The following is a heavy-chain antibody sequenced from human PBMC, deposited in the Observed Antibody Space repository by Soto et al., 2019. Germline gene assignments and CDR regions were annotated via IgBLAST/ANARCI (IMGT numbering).Heavy chain of an antibody. CDR3: ARTPHSRWFGELMGPDY. D-gene: IGHD3-10*01. J-gene: IGHJ4*02. CDR2: ISYDGSNK. CDR1: GFTFSSYA. Sequence: QVQLVESGGGVVQPGRSLRLSCAASGFTFSSYAMHWVRQAPGKGLEWVAVISYDGSNKYYADSVKGRFTISRDNSKNTLYLQMNSLRAEDTAVYYCARTPHSRWFGELMGPDYWGQGTLVTVSS. V-gene: IGHV3-30-3*01.